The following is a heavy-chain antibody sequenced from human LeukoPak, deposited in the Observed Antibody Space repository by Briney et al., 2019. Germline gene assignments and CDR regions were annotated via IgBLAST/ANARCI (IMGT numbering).Heavy chain of an antibody. Sequence: GGSLRLSCAASGFTFSSYGMHWVRQAPGKGLEWVAFIRYDGSNKYYADSVKGRFTISRDNSKNTLYLQMNSLRAEDTAVYYCAKGYSSGWYFFDYWGQGTLVTVSS. D-gene: IGHD6-19*01. V-gene: IGHV3-30*02. CDR1: GFTFSSYG. CDR2: IRYDGSNK. J-gene: IGHJ4*02. CDR3: AKGYSSGWYFFDY.